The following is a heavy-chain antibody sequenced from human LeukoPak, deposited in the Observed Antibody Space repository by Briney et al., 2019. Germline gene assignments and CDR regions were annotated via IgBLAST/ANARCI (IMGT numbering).Heavy chain of an antibody. D-gene: IGHD4/OR15-4a*01. Sequence: PSETLSFTCTVSGGSVSSSSYYWDWVRQPPGKGLEWIGAIHYNGRTFYNPSLRSRVTISVDTSKNQFSLKLSSVTTADTAVYYCARDDNGDSNWFDPWGQGTLVTVSS. CDR3: ARDDNGDSNWFDP. J-gene: IGHJ5*02. CDR1: GGSVSSSSYY. V-gene: IGHV4-39*02. CDR2: IHYNGRT.